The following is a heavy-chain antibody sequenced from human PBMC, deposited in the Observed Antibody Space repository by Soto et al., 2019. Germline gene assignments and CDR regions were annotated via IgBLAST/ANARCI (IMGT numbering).Heavy chain of an antibody. J-gene: IGHJ4*02. CDR3: AKDYTVAADPSSVILFDY. CDR2: IIANGGT. CDR1: GFPFNHYA. D-gene: IGHD2-15*01. Sequence: PWWSRRLSCAASGFPFNHYAMSWVRPAQGKGLEWVSIIIANGGTFYADSVKGRFTISRDNSKNTVYLQMSSLRVEDTAIYYCAKDYTVAADPSSVILFDYWGQGALVTVSS. V-gene: IGHV3-23*01.